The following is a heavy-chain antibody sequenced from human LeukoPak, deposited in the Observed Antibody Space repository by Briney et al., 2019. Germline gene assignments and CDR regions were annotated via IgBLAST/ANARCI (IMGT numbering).Heavy chain of an antibody. Sequence: GGSLRLSCAASGFTFSSYGMHWVRQAPGKGLEWVAFIRYDGSNKYYADSVKGRFTISRDNSKNTLYLQMNSLRAEDTAVYYCAKTDLWFGEFYFDYWGQGTLVTVSS. CDR2: IRYDGSNK. CDR3: AKTDLWFGEFYFDY. CDR1: GFTFSSYG. J-gene: IGHJ4*02. V-gene: IGHV3-30*02. D-gene: IGHD3-10*01.